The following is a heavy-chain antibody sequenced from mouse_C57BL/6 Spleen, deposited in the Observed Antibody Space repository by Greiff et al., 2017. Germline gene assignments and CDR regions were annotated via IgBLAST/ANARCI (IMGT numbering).Heavy chain of an antibody. CDR3: ARWSRWLPFDY. Sequence: VQLQQSGPELVKPGASVKISCKASGYTFTDYYMNWVKQSHGKSLEWIGDINPNNGGTSYNQKFKGKATLTVDKSSSTAYMELRSLTSEDSAVYYCARWSRWLPFDYWGQGTTLTVSS. CDR1: GYTFTDYY. D-gene: IGHD2-3*01. CDR2: INPNNGGT. V-gene: IGHV1-26*01. J-gene: IGHJ2*01.